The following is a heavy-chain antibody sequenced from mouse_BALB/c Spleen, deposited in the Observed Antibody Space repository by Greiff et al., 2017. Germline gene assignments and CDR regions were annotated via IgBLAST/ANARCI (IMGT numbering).Heavy chain of an antibody. Sequence: KQRPGQGLEWIGWIYPGDGSTKYNEKFKGKATLTADKSSSTAYMQLSSLTSENSAVYFCARSQGYYGSDYFDYWGQGTTLTVSS. J-gene: IGHJ2*01. CDR2: IYPGDGST. D-gene: IGHD1-1*01. CDR3: ARSQGYYGSDYFDY. V-gene: IGHV1S56*01.